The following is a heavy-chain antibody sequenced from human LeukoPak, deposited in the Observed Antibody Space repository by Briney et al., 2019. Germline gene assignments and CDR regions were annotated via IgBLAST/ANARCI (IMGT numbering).Heavy chain of an antibody. Sequence: PSETLSLTCGVSGGSISSTNWWSWVRQSPGQGLEWIGEISLTGQTNYNPSHSGRVTMLLDESSNHLSLHLTSVTAADTATYYCSRESGAFCPFGYWGQGTLVIVPS. V-gene: IGHV4-4*02. J-gene: IGHJ4*02. CDR1: GGSISSTNW. D-gene: IGHD1-26*01. CDR2: ISLTGQT. CDR3: SRESGAFCPFGY.